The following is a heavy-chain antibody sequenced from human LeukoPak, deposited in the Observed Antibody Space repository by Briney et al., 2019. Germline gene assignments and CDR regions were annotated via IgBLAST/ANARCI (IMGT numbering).Heavy chain of an antibody. D-gene: IGHD3-22*01. CDR3: ARDRSDSSGYPKRAYYFDY. J-gene: IGHJ4*02. CDR1: GGSISSYY. V-gene: IGHV4-59*01. CDR2: IYYSGST. Sequence: SETLSLTCTVSGGSISSYYWSWIRQPPGKGLEWIGYIYYSGSTNYNPSLKSRVTISVDTSKNQFSLKLSSVTAADTAVYYCARDRSDSSGYPKRAYYFDYWGQGTLVTASS.